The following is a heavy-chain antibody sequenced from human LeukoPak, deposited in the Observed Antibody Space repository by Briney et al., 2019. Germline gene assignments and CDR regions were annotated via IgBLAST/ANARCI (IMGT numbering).Heavy chain of an antibody. CDR2: IYPADSDT. J-gene: IGHJ5*02. V-gene: IGHV5-51*01. Sequence: GESLKISCQVSGYIFTHYWIGWVRQMPGKGLESMGIIYPADSDTTYSPSFQGQVTISADKSISTAFLQWSSLKASDAAMYYCARRLPLQNWFDPWGQGTLVTVSS. CDR3: ARRLPLQNWFDP. D-gene: IGHD3-16*01. CDR1: GYIFTHYW.